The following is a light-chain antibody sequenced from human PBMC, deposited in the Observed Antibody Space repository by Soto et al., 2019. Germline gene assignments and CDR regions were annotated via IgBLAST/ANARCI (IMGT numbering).Light chain of an antibody. Sequence: QSALTQPRSVSGSPGQSVTISCTGTSSDVGGYNYVSWYQQYPGKAPKLMIYDVSKRPSGVPDRFSGSKSGNTASLTISGLQAEDEADYYCCSYAGSSPVVVFGGGTKLTVL. CDR1: SSDVGGYNY. CDR2: DVS. J-gene: IGLJ2*01. CDR3: CSYAGSSPVVV. V-gene: IGLV2-11*01.